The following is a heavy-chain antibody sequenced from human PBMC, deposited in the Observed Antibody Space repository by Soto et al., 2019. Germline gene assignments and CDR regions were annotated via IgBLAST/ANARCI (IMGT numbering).Heavy chain of an antibody. J-gene: IGHJ4*02. Sequence: GGSLRLSCAASGFTFSSYSMNWVRQAPGKGLEWVSSISSSSSYIYYVDSVKGRFTISRDNAKNSLYLQMNSLRAEDTAVYYCARAQLDIVVVPASDYWGQGTLVTVSS. V-gene: IGHV3-21*01. CDR3: ARAQLDIVVVPASDY. D-gene: IGHD2-2*01. CDR1: GFTFSSYS. CDR2: ISSSSSYI.